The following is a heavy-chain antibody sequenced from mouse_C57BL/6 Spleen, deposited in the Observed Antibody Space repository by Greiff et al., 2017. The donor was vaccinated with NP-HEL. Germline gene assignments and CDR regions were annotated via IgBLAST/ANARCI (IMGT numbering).Heavy chain of an antibody. CDR1: GYTFTDYY. CDR2: INPNNGGT. V-gene: IGHV1-26*01. J-gene: IGHJ4*01. CDR3: ARSITTVVADAMDD. Sequence: EVQLQQSGPELVKPGASVKISCKASGYTFTDYYMNWVKQSHGKSLEWIGDINPNNGGTSYNQKFKGKATLTVDKSSSTAYMELRSLTSEDSAVYYCARSITTVVADAMDDWGQGTSVTVSS. D-gene: IGHD1-1*01.